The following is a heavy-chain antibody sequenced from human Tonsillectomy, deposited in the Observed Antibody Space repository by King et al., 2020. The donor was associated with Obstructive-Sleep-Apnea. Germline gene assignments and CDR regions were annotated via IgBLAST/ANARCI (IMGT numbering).Heavy chain of an antibody. CDR2: ISSSSRYT. CDR1: GFTFSDYY. J-gene: IGHJ4*02. V-gene: IGHV3-11*06. D-gene: IGHD3-22*01. Sequence: GQLVQSGGALVKPGGSLRLSCAASGFTFSDYYMSWIRQAPGKGLEWVSYISSSSRYTNYADSVKGRFTISRDNAKNSLYLQMNSLRAEDTAVYYCARDREGSGYDFDYWGQGTLVTVSS. CDR3: ARDREGSGYDFDY.